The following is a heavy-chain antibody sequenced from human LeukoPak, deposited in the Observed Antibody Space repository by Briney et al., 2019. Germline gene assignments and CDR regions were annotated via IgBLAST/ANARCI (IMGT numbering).Heavy chain of an antibody. CDR3: ARGGYTKDY. CDR1: GGSISSGSYY. V-gene: IGHV4-61*02. D-gene: IGHD5-18*01. J-gene: IGHJ4*02. CDR2: IYTSGST. Sequence: PSQTLSLTCTVSGGSISSGSYYWSWIRQPAGKGLEWIGRIYTSGSTNYNPSLKSRVTISVDTSKNQFSLKLSSVTAADTAVYYCARGGYTKDYWGQGTLVTVSS.